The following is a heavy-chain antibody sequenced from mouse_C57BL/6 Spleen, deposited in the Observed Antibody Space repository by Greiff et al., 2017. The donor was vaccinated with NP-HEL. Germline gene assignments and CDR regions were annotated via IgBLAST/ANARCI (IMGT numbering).Heavy chain of an antibody. CDR1: GYAFSSDW. D-gene: IGHD2-4*01. V-gene: IGHV1-80*01. CDR3: ASPDYDAGFAY. J-gene: IGHJ3*01. Sequence: QVQLQQSGAELVKPGASVKISCKASGYAFSSDWMNWVKQRPGKGLEWFGQIYPGDGDTNYNGKFKGKATLTADKSSSTAYMQLSSLTSEDSAVYFCASPDYDAGFAYWGQGTLVTVSA. CDR2: IYPGDGDT.